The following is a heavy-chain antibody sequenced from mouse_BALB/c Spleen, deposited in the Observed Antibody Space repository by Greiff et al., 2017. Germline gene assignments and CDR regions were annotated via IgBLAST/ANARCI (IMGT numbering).Heavy chain of an antibody. D-gene: IGHD2-14*01. V-gene: IGHV1S81*02. CDR2: INPSNGRT. J-gene: IGHJ4*01. Sequence: QVQLQQPGAELVKPGASVKLSCKASGYTFTSYWMHWVKQRPGQGLEWIGEINPSNGRTNYNEKFKSKATLTVDKSSSTAYMQLSSLTSEDSAVYYCTRYRGSYAMDYWGQGTSVTVSS. CDR1: GYTFTSYW. CDR3: TRYRGSYAMDY.